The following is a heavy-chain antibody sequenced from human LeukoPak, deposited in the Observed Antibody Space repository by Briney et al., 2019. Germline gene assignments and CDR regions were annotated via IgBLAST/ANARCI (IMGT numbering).Heavy chain of an antibody. CDR2: IYSGGST. D-gene: IGHD1-1*01. J-gene: IGHJ4*02. CDR3: ARGPAGYN. CDR1: GFTVSSNH. Sequence: PGGSLRLSCAASGFTVSSNHMSWVRQALGKGLEWVSVIYSGGSTDYADSVKSRFTISRDNSKNTLYLQMNSLRAEDTAVYRCARGPAGYNWGQGTLVTVSS. V-gene: IGHV3-53*01.